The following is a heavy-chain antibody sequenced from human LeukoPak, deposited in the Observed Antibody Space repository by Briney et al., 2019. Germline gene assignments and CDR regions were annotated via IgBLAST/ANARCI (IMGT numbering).Heavy chain of an antibody. CDR3: ARQSATYYDFWSGSFDI. Sequence: SETLSLTCTVSGGSLSSSSYQWGWIRQPPGKGLQWIGCIYYSGSTYYNPSLKSRVTISVDTSKNQFSLKLTSVTAADTAVYYCARQSATYYDFWSGSFDIWGQGTMVTVSS. D-gene: IGHD3-3*01. V-gene: IGHV4-39*01. CDR1: GGSLSSSSYQ. CDR2: IYYSGST. J-gene: IGHJ3*02.